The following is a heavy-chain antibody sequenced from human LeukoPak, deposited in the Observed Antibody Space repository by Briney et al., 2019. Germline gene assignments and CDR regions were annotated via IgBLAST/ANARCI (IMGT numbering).Heavy chain of an antibody. D-gene: IGHD2-15*01. CDR1: RFTFSSYG. CDR2: ISYDGSNK. CDR3: ARDRYCSGGSCYGWFDP. J-gene: IGHJ5*02. Sequence: PGGSLRLSCAASRFTFSSYGMHWVRQAPGKGLEWVAVISYDGSNKYYADSVKGRFTVSRDNSKNTLYLQMNSLRAEDTAVYHCARDRYCSGGSCYGWFDPWGQGTLVTVSS. V-gene: IGHV3-30*03.